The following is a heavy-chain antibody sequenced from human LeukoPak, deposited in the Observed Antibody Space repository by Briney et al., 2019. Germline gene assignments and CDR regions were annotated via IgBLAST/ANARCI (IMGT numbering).Heavy chain of an antibody. D-gene: IGHD6-19*01. CDR3: AKALTVAGTTYFDY. J-gene: IGHJ4*02. CDR1: SGSISSGTYY. CDR2: ICYGGST. Sequence: SQTLSLTCTVSSGSISSGTYYWIWIRQHPGKGLECIGYICYGGSTYYRPSLKSRGTISADTSKNQFSLRLTSVTAADTAVYYCAKALTVAGTTYFDYWGQGTPVTVSS. V-gene: IGHV4-31*03.